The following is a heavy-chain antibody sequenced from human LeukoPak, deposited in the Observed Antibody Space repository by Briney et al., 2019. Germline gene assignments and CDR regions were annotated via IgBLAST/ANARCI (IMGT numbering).Heavy chain of an antibody. CDR3: ARQTDGASGGFDY. Sequence: GGSLKISCKGSGYSFTSYWIGWVRQMPGKGLEWMGIIYPGDSDTRYSPSFQGQVTISADKSITTAYLQWSSLKASDTAMYYCARQTDGASGGFDYWGQGTLVTVSS. J-gene: IGHJ4*02. D-gene: IGHD4-17*01. CDR1: GYSFTSYW. V-gene: IGHV5-51*01. CDR2: IYPGDSDT.